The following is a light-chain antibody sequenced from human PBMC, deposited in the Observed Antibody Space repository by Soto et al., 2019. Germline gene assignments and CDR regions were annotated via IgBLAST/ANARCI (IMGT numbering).Light chain of an antibody. CDR3: HQRRYWRVT. J-gene: IGKJ1*01. Sequence: EIVLTQSPAILSMSPGERATLSCRASQSVSSYFAWYQQKPGQAPRLLIYDASNRATGFPARFSGSGSGTDLTLTISSLKPQEFAVDYCHQRRYWRVTFGQGTKVEIK. CDR1: QSVSSY. CDR2: DAS. V-gene: IGKV3-11*01.